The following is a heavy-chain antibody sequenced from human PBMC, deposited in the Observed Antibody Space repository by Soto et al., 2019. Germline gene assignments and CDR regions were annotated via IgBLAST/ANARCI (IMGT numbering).Heavy chain of an antibody. Sequence: ASVKVSCKASGYTFTSYAMHWVRQAPGQRLEWMGWINAGNGNTKYSQKFQGRVTITRDTSASTAYMELSRLRAEDTAVYYCARALALYSYGQAFDYWGQGTLVTVSS. D-gene: IGHD5-18*01. V-gene: IGHV1-3*01. CDR1: GYTFTSYA. J-gene: IGHJ4*02. CDR2: INAGNGNT. CDR3: ARALALYSYGQAFDY.